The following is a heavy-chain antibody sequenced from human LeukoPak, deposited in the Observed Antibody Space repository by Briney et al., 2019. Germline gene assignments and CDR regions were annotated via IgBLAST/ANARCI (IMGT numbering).Heavy chain of an antibody. CDR2: ISSSSSYI. J-gene: IGHJ4*02. V-gene: IGHV3-21*01. Sequence: KTGGSLRLSCAASGFTFSTYNMNWVRQAPGKGLGWVSSISSSSSYIYYADSVKGRFTISRDNAKNSLYLQMNSLRAEDTAVYYCARDTELSPFDYWGQGTLVTVSS. CDR1: GFTFSTYN. CDR3: ARDTELSPFDY. D-gene: IGHD1-26*01.